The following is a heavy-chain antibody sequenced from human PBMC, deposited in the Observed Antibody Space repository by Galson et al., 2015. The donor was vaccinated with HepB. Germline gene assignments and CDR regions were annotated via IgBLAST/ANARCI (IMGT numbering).Heavy chain of an antibody. Sequence: SVKVSCKASGGTFSSYAISWVRQAPGQGLEWMGGIIPIFGIANYAQKFQGRVTITADESTSTAYMELSSLRSEDTAVYYCARGGMRYYYYGMDVWDQGTTVPVSS. CDR2: IIPIFGIA. J-gene: IGHJ6*02. CDR1: GGTFSSYA. CDR3: ARGGMRYYYYGMDV. V-gene: IGHV1-69*13.